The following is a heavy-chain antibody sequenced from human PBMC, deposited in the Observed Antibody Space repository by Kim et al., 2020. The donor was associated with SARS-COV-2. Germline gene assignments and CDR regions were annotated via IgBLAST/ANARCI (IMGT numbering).Heavy chain of an antibody. CDR3: AKVTSGSSGWFEYFQR. V-gene: IGHV3-23*01. CDR1: GFTFNSYA. J-gene: IGHJ1*01. Sequence: GGSLRLSCAASGFTFNSYAMSWVRQAPGKGLEWVSGIRQSGGNTEYADSVKGRFSISRDNSKNTLYLQMSRLRAEDTAVYYCAKVTSGSSGWFEYFQRWGQGTLVTVSS. D-gene: IGHD6-19*01. CDR2: IRQSGGNT.